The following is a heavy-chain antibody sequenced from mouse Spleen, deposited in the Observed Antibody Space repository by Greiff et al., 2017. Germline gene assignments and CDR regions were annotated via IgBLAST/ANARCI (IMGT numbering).Heavy chain of an antibody. Sequence: DVMLVESGGGLVKLGGSLKLSCAASGFTFSSYAMSWVRQTPEKRLEWVATISSGGGNTYYPDSVKGRFTISRDNAKNTLYLQMSSLKSEDTAMYYCASDYDDYFDYWGQGTTLTVSS. D-gene: IGHD2-4*01. J-gene: IGHJ2*01. V-gene: IGHV5-9*01. CDR2: ISSGGGNT. CDR1: GFTFSSYA. CDR3: ASDYDDYFDY.